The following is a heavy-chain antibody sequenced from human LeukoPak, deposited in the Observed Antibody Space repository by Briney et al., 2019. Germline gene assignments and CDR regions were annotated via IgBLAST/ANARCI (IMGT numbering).Heavy chain of an antibody. J-gene: IGHJ3*02. CDR3: ARVATIFGVVNDAFDI. Sequence: SETLSLTCTVSGGSISSYYWSWIRQPAGKGLEWIGRIYTSGSTNYNPSLKSRVTISIDKSKNQFSLKLSSVTAADTAVYYCARVATIFGVVNDAFDIWGQGTMVTVSS. V-gene: IGHV4-4*07. D-gene: IGHD3-3*01. CDR1: GGSISSYY. CDR2: IYTSGST.